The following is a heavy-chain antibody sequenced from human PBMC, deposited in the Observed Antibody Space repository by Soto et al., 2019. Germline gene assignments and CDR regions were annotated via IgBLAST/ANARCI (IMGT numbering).Heavy chain of an antibody. V-gene: IGHV1-69*06. CDR3: AREYGAIAARGWFAP. J-gene: IGHJ5*02. CDR2: VVPLFATT. Sequence: QLHLVQSGAEVRKPGSSVRVSCKASGGTFNKYAFTWVRQAPGQGLEWMGGVVPLFATTTYAQNFQGRVTVTADKSTSTVYMALSSLKSEATAIYYWAREYGAIAARGWFAPWGQGTLVIVSS. D-gene: IGHD6-6*01. CDR1: GGTFNKYA.